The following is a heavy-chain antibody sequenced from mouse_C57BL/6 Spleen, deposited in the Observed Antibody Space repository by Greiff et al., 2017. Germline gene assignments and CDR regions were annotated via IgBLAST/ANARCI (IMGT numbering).Heavy chain of an antibody. CDR2: ISYDGSN. J-gene: IGHJ3*01. V-gene: IGHV3-6*01. CDR3: ARDGDYYGSSFLWFAY. D-gene: IGHD1-1*01. CDR1: GYSITSGYY. Sequence: VQLKESGPGLVKPSQSLSLTCSFTGYSITSGYYWNWIRQFPGNKLEWMGYISYDGSNNYNPSLKNRISITRDTSKNQFFLKLNSVTTEDTATXYCARDGDYYGSSFLWFAYWGQGTLVTVSA.